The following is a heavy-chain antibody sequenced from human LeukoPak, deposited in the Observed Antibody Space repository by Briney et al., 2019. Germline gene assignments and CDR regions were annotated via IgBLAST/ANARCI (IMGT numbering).Heavy chain of an antibody. CDR3: TRGGCGRTSCYGDSGLDP. D-gene: IGHD2-2*01. V-gene: IGHV3-13*01. CDR1: GFTISRYD. CDR2: LSTTGDT. Sequence: TGGSLRLSCAASGFTISRYDIHWVRQATGEGLEWVSFLSTTGDTYYQDSMKGRFTISRDTVRNSVYLQMNSLRADDTAVYYCTRGGCGRTSCYGDSGLDPWGQGTLVTVSS. J-gene: IGHJ5*02.